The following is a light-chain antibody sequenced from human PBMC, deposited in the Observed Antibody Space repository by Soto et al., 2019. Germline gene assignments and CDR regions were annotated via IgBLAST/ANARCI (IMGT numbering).Light chain of an antibody. J-gene: IGKJ1*01. Sequence: DIQMTESPSSLSASVGDRVTVTCRAIQTIGNYLNWYQQKPGKAPELLIYAASTLQSGVPSRFNASGSGTDFTLTITSLRPEDFATYSCQETYITPWTFGQGTRVDMK. V-gene: IGKV1-39*01. CDR2: AAS. CDR3: QETYITPWT. CDR1: QTIGNY.